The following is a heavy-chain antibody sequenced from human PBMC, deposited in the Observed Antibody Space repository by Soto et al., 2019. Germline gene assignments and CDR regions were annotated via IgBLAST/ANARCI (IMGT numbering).Heavy chain of an antibody. CDR1: GFTFSSYA. Sequence: EVQLLESGGGLVQPGGSLRLSCAASGFTFSSYAMSWVRQAPGKGLEWVSAISGSGGSTYYADSVKGRFTISRDNSKNTLHLQMNSLRAEDTAVYYCAKASAIFYYYYYMDVWGKGTTVTVSS. J-gene: IGHJ6*03. CDR3: AKASAIFYYYYYMDV. D-gene: IGHD3-3*01. CDR2: ISGSGGST. V-gene: IGHV3-23*01.